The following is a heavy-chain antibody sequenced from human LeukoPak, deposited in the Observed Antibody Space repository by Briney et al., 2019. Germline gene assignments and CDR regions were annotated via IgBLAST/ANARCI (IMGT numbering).Heavy chain of an antibody. CDR2: INHSGST. Sequence: SETLSLTCAVYGGSFSGYYWSWVRQPPGKGPEWIGEINHSGSTNYNPSLKSRVTISVDTSKNQFSLKLSSVTAADTAVYYCARGHGSGFDYWGQGTLVTVSS. V-gene: IGHV4-34*01. D-gene: IGHD6-19*01. CDR1: GGSFSGYY. J-gene: IGHJ4*02. CDR3: ARGHGSGFDY.